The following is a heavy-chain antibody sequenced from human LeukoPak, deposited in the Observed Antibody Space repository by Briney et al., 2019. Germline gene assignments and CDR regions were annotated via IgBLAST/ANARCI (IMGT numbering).Heavy chain of an antibody. Sequence: ASVKVSCKASGGTFSSYAISWVRQAPGQGLEWVGGIIPIFGTANYAQKFQGRVTITADKSTSTAYMELSSLRSEDTAVYYCARVGNTERSSDYWGQGTLVTVSS. J-gene: IGHJ4*02. D-gene: IGHD1-14*01. V-gene: IGHV1-69*06. CDR3: ARVGNTERSSDY. CDR1: GGTFSSYA. CDR2: IIPIFGTA.